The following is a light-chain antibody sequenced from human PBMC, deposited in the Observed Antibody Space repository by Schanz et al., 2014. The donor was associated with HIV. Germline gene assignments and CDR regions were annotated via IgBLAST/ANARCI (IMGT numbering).Light chain of an antibody. Sequence: DVQMTQSPTTLSASVGDRVTITCRASQNIGKWLTWYQQKPGKAPNLLIYQASSLNIGVPSRFSGSGSGTEFTLTISSLQPDDFATYYCQQLNSHPPWTFGQGTKVEIK. CDR1: QNIGKW. J-gene: IGKJ1*01. CDR2: QAS. CDR3: QQLNSHPPWT. V-gene: IGKV1-5*03.